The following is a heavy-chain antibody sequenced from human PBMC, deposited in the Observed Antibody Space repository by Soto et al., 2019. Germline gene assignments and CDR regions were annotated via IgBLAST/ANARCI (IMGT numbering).Heavy chain of an antibody. Sequence: AGSLRLSCAASGFTFSNYGMHWVLQAPGKGLEWVAFISDDGSNKYYADSMKGRFTMSRDNSKSTLYLQMNSLRVEDTAVYYCTKRRNVLRFLEWSSGMEVWGQGTTVTVSS. CDR2: ISDDGSNK. J-gene: IGHJ6*02. CDR1: GFTFSNYG. V-gene: IGHV3-30*18. CDR3: TKRRNVLRFLEWSSGMEV. D-gene: IGHD3-3*01.